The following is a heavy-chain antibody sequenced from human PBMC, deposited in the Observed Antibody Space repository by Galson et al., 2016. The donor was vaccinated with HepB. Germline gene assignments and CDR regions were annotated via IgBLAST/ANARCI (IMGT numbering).Heavy chain of an antibody. CDR1: GYTFSLFA. V-gene: IGHV1-3*01. CDR3: AGSDAGDYEFDY. Sequence: SVKVSCKASGYTFSLFAIHWVRQAPGQRPEWMGWINVGAGNTKYSQKFQGRVSITRDTSATSAYMELSSLRSEDTAVYYCAGSDAGDYEFDYWGHGTMVTVSS. J-gene: IGHJ3*01. D-gene: IGHD4-17*01. CDR2: INVGAGNT.